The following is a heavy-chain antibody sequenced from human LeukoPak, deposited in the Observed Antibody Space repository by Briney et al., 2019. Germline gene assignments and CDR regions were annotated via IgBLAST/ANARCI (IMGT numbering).Heavy chain of an antibody. V-gene: IGHV1-69*05. CDR1: GGTFSSYA. D-gene: IGHD6-19*01. Sequence: GASVKVSCKASGGTFSSYAISWVRQAPGQGLEWMGGIIPIFGTANYAQKFQGRVTITTDESTSIAYMELSSLRSEDTAVYYCARARRAVAGLSYFEYWGQGTLVTVSS. J-gene: IGHJ4*02. CDR3: ARARRAVAGLSYFEY. CDR2: IIPIFGTA.